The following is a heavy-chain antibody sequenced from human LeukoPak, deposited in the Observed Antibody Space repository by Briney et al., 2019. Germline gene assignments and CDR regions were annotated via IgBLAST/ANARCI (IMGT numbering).Heavy chain of an antibody. V-gene: IGHV3-30*02. CDR2: IRYDAITQ. J-gene: IGHJ5*02. CDR3: AGEGSDEGWFDP. Sequence: GGSLRLSCAASGFTFSNYGMHWVRQAPGKGLKWVAFIRYDAITQYYSDSVKGRFTISRDNAKNTLYLQMNSLRAEDTAVYYCAGEGSDEGWFDPWGQGTLVTVSS. CDR1: GFTFSNYG. D-gene: IGHD3-10*01.